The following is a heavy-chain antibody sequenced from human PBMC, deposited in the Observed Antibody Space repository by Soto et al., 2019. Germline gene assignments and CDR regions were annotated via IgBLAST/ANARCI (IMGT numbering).Heavy chain of an antibody. CDR3: ARGPDDPSYCFDY. V-gene: IGHV3-30-3*01. CDR1: GFTFSSYA. D-gene: IGHD3-3*01. Sequence: QVQLVASGGGVVQPGRSLRLSCAASGFTFSSYAMHWVRQAPGKGLEWVAVISYDGSNKYYADSVKGRFTISRDNSKNTLYLQMNSLRAEDTAVYYCARGPDDPSYCFDYWGQGTLVTVSS. CDR2: ISYDGSNK. J-gene: IGHJ4*02.